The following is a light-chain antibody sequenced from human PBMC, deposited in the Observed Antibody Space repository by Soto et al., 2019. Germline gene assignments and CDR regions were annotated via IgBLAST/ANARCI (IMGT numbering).Light chain of an antibody. Sequence: DIQMTQSPYSLSASVGDRVTITCRASQSISSYLNWYQQKPGKAPKLLIYAASSLQSGVPSTFSGSGSGTDFTLTISSLQPEDFATYYCQQSYSTPLTFGGGTKVEIK. CDR3: QQSYSTPLT. CDR2: AAS. CDR1: QSISSY. J-gene: IGKJ4*01. V-gene: IGKV1-39*01.